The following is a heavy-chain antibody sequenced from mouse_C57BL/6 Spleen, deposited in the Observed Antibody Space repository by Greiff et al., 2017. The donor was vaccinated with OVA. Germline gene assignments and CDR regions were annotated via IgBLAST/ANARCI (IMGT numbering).Heavy chain of an antibody. CDR1: GYTFTGYW. CDR2: ILPGSGSH. J-gene: IGHJ4*01. V-gene: IGHV1-9*01. CDR3: ARLEEDYAMDY. Sequence: VQLQQSGAELMKPGASVKLSCKATGYTFTGYWIEWVKQRPGHGLAWIGEILPGSGSHKSNEKFKGTANFTADTSSNTAYMQRSSLTTEDSAIYYCARLEEDYAMDYWGQGTSGTVSS.